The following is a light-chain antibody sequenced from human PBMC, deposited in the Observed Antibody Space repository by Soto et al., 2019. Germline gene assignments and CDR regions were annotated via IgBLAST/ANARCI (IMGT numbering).Light chain of an antibody. CDR1: QSVSSN. CDR2: GAS. CDR3: QQYNNWPLLT. Sequence: EIVMTQSPATLSVSPGERATLSCRASQSVSSNLAWYQQKPGQAPRLLIYGASTRATGIPARFSGSGSGTEFTLTISSLQSEDFAVYYCQQYNNWPLLTFGGGTKVVIK. J-gene: IGKJ4*01. V-gene: IGKV3-15*01.